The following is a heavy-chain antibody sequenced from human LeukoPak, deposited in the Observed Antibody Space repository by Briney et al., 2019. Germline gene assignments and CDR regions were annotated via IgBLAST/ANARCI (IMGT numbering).Heavy chain of an antibody. CDR1: GFTFSSYG. CDR3: AKDSWEVGATSEIDY. V-gene: IGHV3-30*02. CDR2: IRYDGSDK. D-gene: IGHD1-26*01. J-gene: IGHJ4*02. Sequence: GGSLRLSCAAPGFTFSSYGMHWVRQAPGKGLEWVGFIRYDGSDKYYADSVKGRFTISRDNPKNTLYLQVNSLRAEDTAVYYCAKDSWEVGATSEIDYWGQGTLVTVSS.